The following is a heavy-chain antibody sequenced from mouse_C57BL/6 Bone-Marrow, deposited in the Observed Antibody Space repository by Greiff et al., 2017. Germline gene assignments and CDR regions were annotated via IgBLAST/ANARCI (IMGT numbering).Heavy chain of an antibody. D-gene: IGHD1-1*01. CDR3: ARRTTDYAMDY. V-gene: IGHV1-19*01. CDR2: INPYNGGT. Sequence: EVQLQQSGPVLMKPGASVKMSCKASEYTFTDYYMNWVKQSHGKSLEWIGVINPYNGGTSYNQKFKGKATLTVDKSASTAYMELNSLTSEDSAVYYCARRTTDYAMDYWGQGTSVTVSS. J-gene: IGHJ4*01. CDR1: EYTFTDYY.